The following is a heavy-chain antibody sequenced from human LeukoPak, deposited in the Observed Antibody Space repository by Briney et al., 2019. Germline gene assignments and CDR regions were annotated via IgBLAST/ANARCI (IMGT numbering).Heavy chain of an antibody. V-gene: IGHV3-30*02. CDR2: LPYDGSYN. CDR3: AAAGLGVAHWIDS. CDR1: GVSLSSYG. D-gene: IGHD2-15*01. Sequence: GRSLRLSCLVSGVSLSSYGMHWVRQAPGKGLEWLAWLPYDGSYNLTAASLKGRFAISKDISTNTLYLDMDSLTAEDTAVYYCAAAGLGVAHWIDSWGQGTLVTVSS. J-gene: IGHJ5*01.